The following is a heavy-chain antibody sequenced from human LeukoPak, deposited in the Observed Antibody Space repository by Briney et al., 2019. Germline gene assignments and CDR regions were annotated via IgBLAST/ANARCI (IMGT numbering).Heavy chain of an antibody. Sequence: ASVKVSCKASGYTFTGYYMHWVRQAPGQGLEWMGWINPNSGGTNYAQKFQGRVTMTRNTSISTAYMEVSSLRSEDTAVYYCARGLGVATIGDYWGQGTLVTVSS. J-gene: IGHJ4*02. D-gene: IGHD5-12*01. CDR3: ARGLGVATIGDY. V-gene: IGHV1-2*02. CDR2: INPNSGGT. CDR1: GYTFTGYY.